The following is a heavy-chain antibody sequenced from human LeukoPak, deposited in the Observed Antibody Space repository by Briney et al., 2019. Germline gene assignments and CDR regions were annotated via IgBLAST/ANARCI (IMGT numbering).Heavy chain of an antibody. J-gene: IGHJ4*02. CDR1: GGSISSGSYY. Sequence: PSQTLSLTCTVSGGSISSGSYYWRWIRQPAGKGLEWLGRMSISGSTNYNPSLNSRVTISVDTSKNQFSLKLSSVTAADTAVYYCAADPLWSAGAYWGQGTLVTVSS. V-gene: IGHV4-61*02. D-gene: IGHD2-21*01. CDR3: AADPLWSAGAY. CDR2: MSISGST.